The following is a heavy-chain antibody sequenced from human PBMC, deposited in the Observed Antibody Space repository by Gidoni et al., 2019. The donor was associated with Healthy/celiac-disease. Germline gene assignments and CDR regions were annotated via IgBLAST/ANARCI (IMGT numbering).Heavy chain of an antibody. CDR2: INPRGGST. CDR1: GYTFISYY. J-gene: IGHJ3*02. V-gene: IGHV1-46*01. D-gene: IGHD4-17*01. CDR3: ARDYGDSRGAFDI. Sequence: QVHLVQSGAELKKPGASVKVSCQDSGYTFISYYIHWVRQAPGQGLEGMGIINPRGGSTSYAQKFQGRVTMTRDTSTSTVYMELSSLRSEDTAVYYCARDYGDSRGAFDIWGQGTMVTVAS.